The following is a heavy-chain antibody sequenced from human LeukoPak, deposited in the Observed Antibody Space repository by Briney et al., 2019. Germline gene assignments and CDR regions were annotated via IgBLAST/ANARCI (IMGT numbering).Heavy chain of an antibody. V-gene: IGHV4-59*01. D-gene: IGHD3-16*02. CDR2: IYYSGST. Sequence: SETLSLTCTVSGGSISSYYWSWIRQPPGKGLEWIGYIYYSGSTNYNPSLKSRGTISVDTSKNQFSLKLSSVTAADTAVYYCARGRNDYVWGSYRYFDYWGQGTLVTVSS. J-gene: IGHJ4*02. CDR3: ARGRNDYVWGSYRYFDY. CDR1: GGSISSYY.